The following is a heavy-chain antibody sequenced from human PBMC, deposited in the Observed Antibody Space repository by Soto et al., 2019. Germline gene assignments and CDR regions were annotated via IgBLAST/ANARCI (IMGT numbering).Heavy chain of an antibody. CDR1: GGTFSSYA. Sequence: QVQLVQSGAEVKKPGSSVKVSCKASGGTFSSYAISWVRQAPGQGLEWMGGIIPIFGTANYAQEFQGRVTITADESTSTAYMELSSLRSEDTAVYYCAREPRSYGGYGFHYFDYWGQGTLVTVSS. J-gene: IGHJ4*02. V-gene: IGHV1-69*01. CDR2: IIPIFGTA. D-gene: IGHD5-12*01. CDR3: AREPRSYGGYGFHYFDY.